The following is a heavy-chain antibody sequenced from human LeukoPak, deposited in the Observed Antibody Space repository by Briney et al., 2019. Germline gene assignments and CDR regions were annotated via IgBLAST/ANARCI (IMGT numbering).Heavy chain of an antibody. Sequence: GGSLRLSCAASGFTFSSYSMNWVRQAPGKGLEWVSYISSSSSYIYYADSVKGRFTISRDIAKNSLYLQMTSLRAEDTAVYYCARATPTGDFDYWGQGTLVTVSS. CDR1: GFTFSSYS. CDR2: ISSSSSYI. CDR3: ARATPTGDFDY. D-gene: IGHD1-1*01. V-gene: IGHV3-21*01. J-gene: IGHJ4*02.